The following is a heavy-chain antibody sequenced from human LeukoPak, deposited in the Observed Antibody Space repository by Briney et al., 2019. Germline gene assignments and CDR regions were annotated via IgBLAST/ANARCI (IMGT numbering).Heavy chain of an antibody. J-gene: IGHJ3*02. D-gene: IGHD4-17*01. CDR1: GFTFSSYA. V-gene: IGHV3-33*08. Sequence: PGGSLRLSCAASGFTFSSYAMHWVRQAPGKGLEWVAVIWYDGSNKYYGDSVKGRFTISRDNSKNTLYLQMNSLRAEDTAVYYCARTTANAAARVDIWGQGTMVTVSS. CDR2: IWYDGSNK. CDR3: ARTTANAAARVDI.